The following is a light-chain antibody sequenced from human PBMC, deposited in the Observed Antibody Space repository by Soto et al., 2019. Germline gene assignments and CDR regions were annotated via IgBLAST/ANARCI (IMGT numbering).Light chain of an antibody. CDR1: QSLLHSNGYNY. Sequence: DIVMTQSPLSLPVTPGEPASISCRSSQSLLHSNGYNYLDWYLQKTGQSPQLLIYLGSNRASGVPDRFRCVGSGTDFTLKISRVEAEDVRVYYFMQALQTPWTFGPGTQVEIK. CDR3: MQALQTPWT. V-gene: IGKV2-28*01. CDR2: LGS. J-gene: IGKJ1*01.